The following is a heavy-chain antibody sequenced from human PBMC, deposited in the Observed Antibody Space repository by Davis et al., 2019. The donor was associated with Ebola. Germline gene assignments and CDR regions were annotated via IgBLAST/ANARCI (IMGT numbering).Heavy chain of an antibody. CDR3: ARGGRWYDIMTEASVMDV. CDR1: GFTFSSYG. CDR2: INHSGST. D-gene: IGHD3-9*01. J-gene: IGHJ6*03. V-gene: IGHV4-34*01. Sequence: ESLKISCAASGFTFSSYGMHWVRQPPGKGLEWIGEINHSGSTNYNPSLKSRVTISVDTSKNQFSLKLSSVTAADTAVYYCARGGRWYDIMTEASVMDVWGKGTTVTVSS.